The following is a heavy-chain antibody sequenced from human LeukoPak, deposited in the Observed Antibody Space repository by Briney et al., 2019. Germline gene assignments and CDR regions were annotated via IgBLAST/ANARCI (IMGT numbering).Heavy chain of an antibody. CDR1: GFTFSSYA. V-gene: IGHV3-30*04. CDR2: ISYDGSNK. J-gene: IGHJ4*02. D-gene: IGHD2-21*01. Sequence: GGSLRLSCAASGFTFSSYAMHWVRQAPGKGLEWVAVISYDGSNKYYADSVKGRFTISRDNSKNTLYLQMNSLRAEDTAVYYCAREGAGVTQRGLDYWGQGTLVTVSS. CDR3: AREGAGVTQRGLDY.